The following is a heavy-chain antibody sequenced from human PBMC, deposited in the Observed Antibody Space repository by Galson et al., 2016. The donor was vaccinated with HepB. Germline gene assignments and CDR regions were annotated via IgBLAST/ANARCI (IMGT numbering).Heavy chain of an antibody. Sequence: PALVKPTQTLTLTCSFSGFSLSTSGVGVGWVRRPPGKALEWLALIYWDNDKRYRPSLRSRLTITKDTSKNQVVLTMTNMDPEDTATFYCVHRPEDRGGSPFDYWGQGTLVTVSS. CDR1: GFSLSTSGVG. CDR3: VHRPEDRGGSPFDY. J-gene: IGHJ4*02. V-gene: IGHV2-5*02. CDR2: IYWDNDK. D-gene: IGHD2-15*01.